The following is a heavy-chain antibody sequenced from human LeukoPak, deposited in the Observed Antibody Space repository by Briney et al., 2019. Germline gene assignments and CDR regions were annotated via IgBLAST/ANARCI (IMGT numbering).Heavy chain of an antibody. J-gene: IGHJ4*02. CDR1: GFTFSSYG. D-gene: IGHD2-2*01. CDR2: ISYDGSNK. CDR3: AKDPVVPDYYFDY. Sequence: GGSLRLSCAASGFTFSSYGMHWVRQAPGKGLEWVAVISYDGSNKYYADSVKGRFTISRDNSKNTLYLQMNSPRAEDTAVYYCAKDPVVPDYYFDYWGQGTLVTVSS. V-gene: IGHV3-30*18.